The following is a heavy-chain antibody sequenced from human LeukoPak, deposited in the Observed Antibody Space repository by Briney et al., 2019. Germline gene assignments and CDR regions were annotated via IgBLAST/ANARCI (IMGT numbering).Heavy chain of an antibody. CDR3: AKGGQLGYSYGSIDY. J-gene: IGHJ4*02. Sequence: GGSLRLSCAASGFTFSSYSMNWVRQAPGKGLEWVSSISSSSSYIYYADSVKGRFTISRDNAKNSLYLQMNSLRAEDTALYYCAKGGQLGYSYGSIDYWGQGTLVTVSS. CDR2: ISSSSSYI. V-gene: IGHV3-21*04. D-gene: IGHD5-18*01. CDR1: GFTFSSYS.